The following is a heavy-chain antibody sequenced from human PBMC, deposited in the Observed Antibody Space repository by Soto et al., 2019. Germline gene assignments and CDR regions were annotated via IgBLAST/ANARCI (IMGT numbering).Heavy chain of an antibody. CDR1: GFSLSTSGVG. J-gene: IGHJ4*02. V-gene: IGHV2-5*01. CDR2: IYWYDDK. CDR3: AHAYLVPAAIYYFDY. D-gene: IGHD2-2*01. Sequence: QITLKESGAALVKPTQTLTLTCTFSGFSLSTSGVGVGWIRQPPGKALEWLALIYWYDDKRYSPSLKSRLTTTMDTSKKQVVLTMTNMDPVDTATDYCAHAYLVPAAIYYFDYWGQGTLVTVSS.